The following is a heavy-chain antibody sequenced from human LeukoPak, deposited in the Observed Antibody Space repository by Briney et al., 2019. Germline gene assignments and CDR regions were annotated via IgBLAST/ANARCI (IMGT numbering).Heavy chain of an antibody. V-gene: IGHV3-23*01. J-gene: IGHJ4*02. Sequence: GGSLRLSCAASGFTFSSYAMSWVRQAPGKGLEWVSAISGSGGSTYYADSVKGRFTISRDNSRSTLYLQMNSLRPEDTAIHYCAREGYYGSGSPPSLYFDYWGQGTRVTVSS. CDR3: AREGYYGSGSPPSLYFDY. CDR1: GFTFSSYA. D-gene: IGHD3-10*01. CDR2: ISGSGGST.